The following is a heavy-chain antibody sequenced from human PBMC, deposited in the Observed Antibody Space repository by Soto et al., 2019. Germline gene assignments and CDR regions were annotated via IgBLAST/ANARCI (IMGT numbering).Heavy chain of an antibody. J-gene: IGHJ4*02. V-gene: IGHV1-18*01. CDR2: INTYNGNR. CDR1: GYSFSSYG. Sequence: QVQLVQSGAELRKPGASVKVSCKASGYSFSSYGINWVRQAPGQGLEWMGWINTYNGNRNYAQKFEERVTTTTATSTNTVYMELRSLKSDDTAIYYCARDRLRGYDSSGFYSWGQGTLVTVSS. D-gene: IGHD3-22*01. CDR3: ARDRLRGYDSSGFYS.